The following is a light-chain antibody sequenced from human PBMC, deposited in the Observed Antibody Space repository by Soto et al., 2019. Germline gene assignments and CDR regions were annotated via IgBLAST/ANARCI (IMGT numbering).Light chain of an antibody. CDR2: DVT. V-gene: IGLV2-14*03. CDR1: SSDIGGYNY. CDR3: SSYSSSSTVRYV. Sequence: QSAPTQPASVSGSPGQSITISCTGTSSDIGGYNYISWYQQQPDKGPKLIIYDVTNRPSGVSNRFSASKSGNTASLTISGLQAEDEADYYCSSYSSSSTVRYVFGTGTKVTVL. J-gene: IGLJ1*01.